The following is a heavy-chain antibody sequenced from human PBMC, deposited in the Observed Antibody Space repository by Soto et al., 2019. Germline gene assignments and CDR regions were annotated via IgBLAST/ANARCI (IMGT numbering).Heavy chain of an antibody. Sequence: SETLSLTCAVYGGSFSGYYWSWIRQPLGKGLEWIGEINHSGSTNYNPSLKSRVTISVDTSKNQFSLKLSSVTAADTAVYYCASLRYSGYPALHYYYHYRLAVPAQRTTVPVSS. CDR1: GGSFSGYY. CDR2: INHSGST. CDR3: ASLRYSGYPALHYYYHYRLAV. V-gene: IGHV4-34*01. J-gene: IGHJ6*02. D-gene: IGHD5-12*01.